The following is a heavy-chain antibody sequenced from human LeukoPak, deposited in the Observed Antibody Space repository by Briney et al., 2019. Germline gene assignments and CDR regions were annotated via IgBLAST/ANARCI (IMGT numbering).Heavy chain of an antibody. CDR2: TSSSDAGT. D-gene: IGHD3-16*01. J-gene: IGHJ4*02. Sequence: PGGSLRLSCAASGFTLSTYAMSWVRQTPGKGLEWVAATSSSDAGTYHADSVRGRFTISRDNSKNTVSLQMESLRAEDTALYYCAKDYAVGSIDYWGQGTLVTVSS. CDR1: GFTLSTYA. CDR3: AKDYAVGSIDY. V-gene: IGHV3-23*01.